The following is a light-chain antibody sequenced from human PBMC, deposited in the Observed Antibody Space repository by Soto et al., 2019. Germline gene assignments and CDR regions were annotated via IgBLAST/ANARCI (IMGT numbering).Light chain of an antibody. V-gene: IGKV3-20*01. CDR1: QSLSSSY. CDR3: QQYGSSPQT. J-gene: IGKJ1*01. CDR2: GSS. Sequence: EVVITQSPSTLSLSPWERSTLSCRASQSLSSSYLAWYQQKPGQAPRLLIYGSSSRATDIPDRFSGSGSGTDFTLTISRLEPEDFAVYYCQQYGSSPQTFGQGTKVDIK.